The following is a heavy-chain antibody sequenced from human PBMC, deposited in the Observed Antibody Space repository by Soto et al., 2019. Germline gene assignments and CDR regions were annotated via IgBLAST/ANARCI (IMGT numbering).Heavy chain of an antibody. CDR2: ISAHNGNT. D-gene: IGHD1-1*01. CDR1: GYDFTTYG. J-gene: IGHJ4*02. Sequence: QVHLVQSGAEVKKPGASVKVSCKGSGYDFTTYGITWVRQAPGQGLEWMAWISAHNGNTDYAQKLQGRVTVTRDTSTITAYMELMSLRSDDTAVYYCARGRYGDYWGQGALVTVSS. CDR3: ARGRYGDY. V-gene: IGHV1-18*01.